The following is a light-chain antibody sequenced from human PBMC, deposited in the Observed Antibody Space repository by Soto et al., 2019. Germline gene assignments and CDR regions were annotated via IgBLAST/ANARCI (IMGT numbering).Light chain of an antibody. J-gene: IGKJ1*01. CDR3: QQYDDSPPWT. CDR1: QSY. Sequence: EIVLTQSPGTLSLSPGERATLSCRASQSYLAWYQQKPGQPPRLLIYGVSARATGIPDRFSGSGSGTDFTLTISRLEPEDFAVYYCQQYDDSPPWTFGQGTKVEIK. V-gene: IGKV3-20*01. CDR2: GVS.